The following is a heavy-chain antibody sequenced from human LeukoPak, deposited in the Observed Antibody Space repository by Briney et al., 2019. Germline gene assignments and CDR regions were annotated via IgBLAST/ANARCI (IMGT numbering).Heavy chain of an antibody. CDR2: IKSKTDGGTT. Sequence: GGSLRLSCAASGFTFSNAWMSWVRQAPGKGLEWVGRIKSKTDGGTTDYAAPVKGRFTISRDDSKNTLYLQMNSLKTEDTAVYYCTTAIGEEVIDRLYYYYGMDVWGQGTTVTVSS. CDR3: TTAIGEEVIDRLYYYYGMDV. J-gene: IGHJ6*02. V-gene: IGHV3-15*01. D-gene: IGHD3-10*01. CDR1: GFTFSNAW.